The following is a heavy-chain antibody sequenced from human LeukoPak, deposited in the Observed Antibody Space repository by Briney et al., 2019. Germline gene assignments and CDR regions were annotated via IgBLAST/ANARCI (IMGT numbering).Heavy chain of an antibody. J-gene: IGHJ4*02. CDR1: GGTFSSQT. V-gene: IGHV1-69*05. Sequence: GASVKVSCKASGGTFSSQTINWVRQAPGGGLEWMGRIIPVFGVADYAQKFQGRVTITTDEPTSTGYMELSSLTFHDTAVYYCARGHYGSGFWGQGTLVIVSS. CDR2: IIPVFGVA. CDR3: ARGHYGSGF. D-gene: IGHD3-10*01.